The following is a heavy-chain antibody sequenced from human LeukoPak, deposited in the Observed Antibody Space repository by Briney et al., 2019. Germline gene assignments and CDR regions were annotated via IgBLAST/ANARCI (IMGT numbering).Heavy chain of an antibody. Sequence: GGSLRLSCVASGITFSSYSMNWVRQAPGKGLEWVSYISSRSSTIYYADSVKGRFTISRDNAKNSIYLQMNSLRDEDTAVYYCAIRDYGGDPVFDYWGQGTPVTVSS. CDR2: ISSRSSTI. CDR1: GITFSSYS. CDR3: AIRDYGGDPVFDY. D-gene: IGHD4-23*01. V-gene: IGHV3-48*02. J-gene: IGHJ4*02.